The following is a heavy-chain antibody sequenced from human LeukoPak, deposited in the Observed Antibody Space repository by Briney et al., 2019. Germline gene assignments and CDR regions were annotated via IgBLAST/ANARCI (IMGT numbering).Heavy chain of an antibody. Sequence: PGGSLRLSCAASGFTFSNAWMSWVRQAPGKGLEWVGRIKSKIDGGTTDYAAPVKGRFTISRDDSKNTLYLQMNSLKTEDTAVYYCTTDIVATIFDYWGQGTLVTVSS. CDR1: GFTFSNAW. CDR2: IKSKIDGGTT. CDR3: TTDIVATIFDY. J-gene: IGHJ4*02. V-gene: IGHV3-15*01. D-gene: IGHD5-12*01.